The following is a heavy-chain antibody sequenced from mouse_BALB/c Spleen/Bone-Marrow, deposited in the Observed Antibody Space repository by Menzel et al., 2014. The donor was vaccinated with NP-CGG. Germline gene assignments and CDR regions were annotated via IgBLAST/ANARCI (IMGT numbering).Heavy chain of an antibody. Sequence: EVHLVESGGGLVQPGGSLKLSCAASGFTFSSYGMSWVRQTPDKRLELVASINSNGGSTYYPDSVKGRFTISRDNTKNTLSLQMSSLKSEDTAMYYCARGNYGNYVDCFDYRGQGTTLPVSS. D-gene: IGHD2-1*01. J-gene: IGHJ2*01. CDR3: ARGNYGNYVDCFDY. CDR2: INSNGGST. CDR1: GFTFSSYG. V-gene: IGHV5-6-3*01.